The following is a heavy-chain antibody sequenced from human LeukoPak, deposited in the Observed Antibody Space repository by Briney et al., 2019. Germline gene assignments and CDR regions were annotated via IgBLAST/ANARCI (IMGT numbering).Heavy chain of an antibody. Sequence: SVKVSCKASGGTFSSYAISWARQAPGQGLEWMGGIIPIFGTANYAQKFQGRVTITTDESTSIAYMELSSLRSEDTAVYYCASNYGGNSDYWGQGTLVTVSS. V-gene: IGHV1-69*05. D-gene: IGHD4-23*01. CDR1: GGTFSSYA. CDR3: ASNYGGNSDY. CDR2: IIPIFGTA. J-gene: IGHJ4*02.